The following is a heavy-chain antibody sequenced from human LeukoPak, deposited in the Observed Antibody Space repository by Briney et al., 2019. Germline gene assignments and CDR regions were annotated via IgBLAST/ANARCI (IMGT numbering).Heavy chain of an antibody. V-gene: IGHV3-74*01. D-gene: IGHD4-17*01. Sequence: GGSLRLSCAASGVTFSSYWMHWVRQAPGKGLVWVSRINSDGSSTSYADSVKGRFTISRDNAKNTLYLQMNSLRAEDTAVYYCARDQNHYGDLGFDCWGQGTLVTVSS. CDR3: ARDQNHYGDLGFDC. J-gene: IGHJ4*02. CDR1: GVTFSSYW. CDR2: INSDGSST.